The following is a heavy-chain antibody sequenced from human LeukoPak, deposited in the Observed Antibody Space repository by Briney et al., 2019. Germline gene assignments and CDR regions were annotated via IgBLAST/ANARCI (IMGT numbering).Heavy chain of an antibody. CDR1: GFTLSSYA. V-gene: IGHV3-23*01. CDR2: ISSSGGST. Sequence: GGSLRLSCAASGFTLSSYAMSWVRQAPGKGLEWVSAISSSGGSTYYADSVKGRFTISRDNSKNTLYLQMNSLRAEDTAVYYCAKGEWIQFQLYYFDYWGQGTLVTVSS. D-gene: IGHD5-18*01. CDR3: AKGEWIQFQLYYFDY. J-gene: IGHJ4*02.